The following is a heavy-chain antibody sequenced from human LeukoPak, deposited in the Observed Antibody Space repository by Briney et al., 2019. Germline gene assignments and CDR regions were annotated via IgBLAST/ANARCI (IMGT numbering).Heavy chain of an antibody. CDR2: MNPNRGNT. CDR1: GYTFTSYD. Sequence: SSVKVSCKASGYTFTSYDINWVRQATGQGLEWMGWMNPNRGNTGYAQKFQGRVTMTRNTSISTAYMELSILRSEDTAVYYCARGLPETRIQLWLKGRWFDPWGQGTLVTVSS. V-gene: IGHV1-8*01. D-gene: IGHD5-18*01. J-gene: IGHJ5*02. CDR3: ARGLPETRIQLWLKGRWFDP.